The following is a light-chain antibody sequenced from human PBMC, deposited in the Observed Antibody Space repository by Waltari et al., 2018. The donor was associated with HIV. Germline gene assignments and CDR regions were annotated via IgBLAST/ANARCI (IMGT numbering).Light chain of an antibody. CDR1: NIGSKS. CDR2: YDS. J-gene: IGLJ2*01. V-gene: IGLV3-21*04. Sequence: SYVLTQPPSVSVAPGKTARIPCGGNNIGSKSLHWYQQKPGQAPVLVIYYDSDRPSGIPERFSGSNSGNTATLTISRVEAGDEADYYCQVWDSSSDHVVFGGGTKLTVL. CDR3: QVWDSSSDHVV.